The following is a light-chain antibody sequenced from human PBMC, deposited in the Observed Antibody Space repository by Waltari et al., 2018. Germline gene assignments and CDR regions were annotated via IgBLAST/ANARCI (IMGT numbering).Light chain of an antibody. CDR3: QERSDWRGLT. CDR2: DAS. CDR1: QSFNTY. Sequence: EIVLTQSPATLSLSPGARATLSCRASQSFNTYLAWYQQKPGQAPRLLIYDASTRATGIPARFSGSGSGTDFTLTISSLEPEDSAVYYCQERSDWRGLTFGPGTKVDIK. V-gene: IGKV3-11*01. J-gene: IGKJ3*01.